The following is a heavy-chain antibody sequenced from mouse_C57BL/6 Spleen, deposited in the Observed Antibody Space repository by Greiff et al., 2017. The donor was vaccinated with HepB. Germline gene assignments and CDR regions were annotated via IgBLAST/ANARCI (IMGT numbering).Heavy chain of an antibody. CDR1: GFTFSSYA. J-gene: IGHJ2*01. D-gene: IGHD1-1*01. CDR3: ARDYYGSSYVFDY. Sequence: EVMLVESGGGLVKPGGSLKLSCAASGFTFSSYAMSWVRQTPEKRLEWVATISDGGSYTYYPDNVKGRFTISRDNAKNNLYLQMSHLKSEDTAMYYCARDYYGSSYVFDYWGQGTTLTVSS. CDR2: ISDGGSYT. V-gene: IGHV5-4*01.